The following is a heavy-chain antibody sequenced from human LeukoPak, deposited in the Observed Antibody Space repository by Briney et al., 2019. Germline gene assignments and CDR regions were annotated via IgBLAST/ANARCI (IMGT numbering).Heavy chain of an antibody. D-gene: IGHD6-13*01. CDR2: ISSSGNT. CDR1: GFTFSRSA. V-gene: IGHV3-23*01. CDR3: VKGRISEDGLDF. Sequence: GGSLRLSCAASGFTFSRSAMTWVRQTPGKGLDWVSSISSSGNTYYADSVKGRFTISRDNSKTMLYLQMNSLRAEDTAVYYCVKGRISEDGLDFWGQGTLVTVSS. J-gene: IGHJ4*02.